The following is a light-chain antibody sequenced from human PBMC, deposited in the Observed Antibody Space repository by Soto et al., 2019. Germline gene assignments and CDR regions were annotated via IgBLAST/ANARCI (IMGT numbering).Light chain of an antibody. Sequence: EIVLTQSPGVLSLSVGERATLSCRASQTVKSSYLAWYQQKPGQAPRLLIYGASTRATGIPARFSGSGSGTEFTLTISSLQSEDFAIYFCQQYNNWPRTFGHGTKVDIK. CDR3: QQYNNWPRT. CDR1: QTVKSSY. CDR2: GAS. J-gene: IGKJ1*01. V-gene: IGKV3-15*01.